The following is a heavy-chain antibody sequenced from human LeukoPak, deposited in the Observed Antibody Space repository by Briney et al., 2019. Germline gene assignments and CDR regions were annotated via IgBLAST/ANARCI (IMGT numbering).Heavy chain of an antibody. CDR2: MYTHGDS. V-gene: IGHV3-66*01. CDR3: ARISTLTPGRYGWFDT. CDR1: GFIISTKY. J-gene: IGHJ5*02. D-gene: IGHD4-17*01. Sequence: GGSLRLSCAASGFIISTKYMNWVRQAPGKGLEWVSIMYTHGDSYYANFVKGRFTLSRDDSKNTLYLQMNSLRADDTAVYYCARISTLTPGRYGWFDTWGQGTLVTVSS.